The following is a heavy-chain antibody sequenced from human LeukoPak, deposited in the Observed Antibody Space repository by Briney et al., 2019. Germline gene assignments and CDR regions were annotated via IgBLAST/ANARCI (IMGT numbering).Heavy chain of an antibody. V-gene: IGHV1-2*02. CDR1: GYTFTGYY. CDR2: INPNSGGT. D-gene: IGHD3-10*01. Sequence: ASVKVSCKASGYTFTGYYMHWVRQAPGQGLEWMVWINPNSGGTNYAQKFQGRVTMTRDTSISTAYMELNRLRSDDTAVYYCARDRDYGSGIFDYWGQGTLVTVSS. CDR3: ARDRDYGSGIFDY. J-gene: IGHJ4*02.